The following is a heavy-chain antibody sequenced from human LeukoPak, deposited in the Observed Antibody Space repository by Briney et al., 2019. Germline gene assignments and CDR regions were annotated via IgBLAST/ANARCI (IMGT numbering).Heavy chain of an antibody. CDR2: INPNSGGT. V-gene: IGHV1-2*02. Sequence: GASVKVSCKASGYTFTGYYMHWVRQAPGQGLEWMGWINPNSGGTNYAQKFQGRVTMTRDMSTSTVYMELSSLRSEDTAVYYCARGDYYDSSGYSPYDYWGQGTLVTVSS. J-gene: IGHJ4*02. CDR1: GYTFTGYY. D-gene: IGHD3-22*01. CDR3: ARGDYYDSSGYSPYDY.